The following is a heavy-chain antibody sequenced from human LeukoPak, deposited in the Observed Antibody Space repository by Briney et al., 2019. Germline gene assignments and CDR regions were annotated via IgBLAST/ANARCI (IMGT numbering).Heavy chain of an antibody. J-gene: IGHJ6*04. CDR2: IWYDGSNK. Sequence: PGRSLRLSCAASGITFSSYGMHWVRQAPGKGLEWVAVIWYDGSNKYYADSVKGRFTISRDNSKNTLYLQMNSLRAEDTAVYYCARDRVVRGMAEYYYYGMDVWGKGTTVTVSS. CDR3: ARDRVVRGMAEYYYYGMDV. D-gene: IGHD3-10*01. V-gene: IGHV3-33*01. CDR1: GITFSSYG.